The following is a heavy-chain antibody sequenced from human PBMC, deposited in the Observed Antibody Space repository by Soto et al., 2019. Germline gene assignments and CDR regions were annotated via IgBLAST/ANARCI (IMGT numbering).Heavy chain of an antibody. CDR3: SNREGDDYVWGSYQESFDI. CDR2: IDWDNDK. J-gene: IGHJ3*02. D-gene: IGHD3-16*01. Sequence: QITLKESGPTLVKPTQTLTLTCTFSGFSLNTTAVGVGWIRQPPGKALAWPALIDWDNDKRYNPSLTTRLTITKDSSKYQVVLKMTNMDPVYTATYFCSNREGDDYVWGSYQESFDIWGQGTMVTVSS. V-gene: IGHV2-5*02. CDR1: GFSLNTTAVG.